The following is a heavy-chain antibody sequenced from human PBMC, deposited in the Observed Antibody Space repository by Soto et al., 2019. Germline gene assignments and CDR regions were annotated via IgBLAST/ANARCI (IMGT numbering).Heavy chain of an antibody. Sequence: GGSLRLSCAASGFTLSDYGMHWVRQAPGKGLEWVAVISYDGSNKYYADSVKGRFTNSRDNSKNTLSLQMNSLRAEDTAVYYCAKNHQRAPSRDGYNLIDYWGQGTLVTVSS. CDR2: ISYDGSNK. D-gene: IGHD5-12*01. J-gene: IGHJ4*02. CDR1: GFTLSDYG. V-gene: IGHV3-30*18. CDR3: AKNHQRAPSRDGYNLIDY.